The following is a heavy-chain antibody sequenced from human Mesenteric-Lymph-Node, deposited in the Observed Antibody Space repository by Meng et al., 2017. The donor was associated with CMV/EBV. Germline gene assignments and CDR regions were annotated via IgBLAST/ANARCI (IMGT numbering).Heavy chain of an antibody. Sequence: GGSLRLSCTVSGFTFGDYAMTWARQAPGKAPEWVGFIRAKAYGGTTEYATSVKGRFTISRDDSESIAYLQMNSLTTEDTAIYYCTRELRREQRWIRALAYWGRGTLVTVSS. J-gene: IGHJ4*02. CDR2: IRAKAYGGTT. D-gene: IGHD5-18*01. CDR1: GFTFGDYA. V-gene: IGHV3-49*04. CDR3: TRELRREQRWIRALAY.